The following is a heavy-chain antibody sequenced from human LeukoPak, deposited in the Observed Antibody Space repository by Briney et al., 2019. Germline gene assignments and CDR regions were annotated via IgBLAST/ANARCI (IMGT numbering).Heavy chain of an antibody. CDR2: IRYDGSNK. CDR1: GFTFSSYG. CDR3: AKDPGDIVLMVYAMGNYYFDY. J-gene: IGHJ4*02. Sequence: PGGSLRLSCAASGFTFSSYGMHWVSQAPGKGLEWVAFIRYDGSNKYYADSVKARFTISRDNSKNTLYLQMNSLRAEDTAVYYCAKDPGDIVLMVYAMGNYYFDYWGQGTLVTVSS. D-gene: IGHD2-8*01. V-gene: IGHV3-30*02.